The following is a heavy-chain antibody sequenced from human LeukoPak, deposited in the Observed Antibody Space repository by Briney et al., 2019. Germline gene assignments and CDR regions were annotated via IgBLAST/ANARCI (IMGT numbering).Heavy chain of an antibody. CDR2: IKQDGSQE. D-gene: IGHD3-3*01. J-gene: IGHJ4*02. CDR3: ARGVPYDSWSGPHYSDY. Sequence: GGSLRLSCAASGLTFSSYGMHWVRQAPGKGLEWVAHIKQDGSQEYYVDSVKGRFTISRDSAKNSLYLQMNSLRAEDTAVYYCARGVPYDSWSGPHYSDYWGQGTLVTVSS. V-gene: IGHV3-7*01. CDR1: GLTFSSYG.